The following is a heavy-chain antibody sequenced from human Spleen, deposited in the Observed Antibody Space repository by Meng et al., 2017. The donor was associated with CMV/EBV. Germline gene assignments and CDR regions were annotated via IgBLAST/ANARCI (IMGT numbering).Heavy chain of an antibody. CDR1: GGSLSDYY. V-gene: IGHV4-34*01. J-gene: IGHJ4*02. D-gene: IGHD5/OR15-5a*01. Sequence: LTCTVYGGSLSDYYCNWIRQPPGKGLEWVGEINDSGATNDNPSLNRRVTISVDKSKNQFSLNLTSVTPADTAVYYCAASTLRAPFEFWGQGSLVTVSS. CDR3: AASTLRAPFEF. CDR2: INDSGAT.